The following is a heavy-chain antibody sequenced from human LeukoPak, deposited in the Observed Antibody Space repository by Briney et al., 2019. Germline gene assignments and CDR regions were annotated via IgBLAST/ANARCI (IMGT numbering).Heavy chain of an antibody. CDR1: AFTFSNYG. Sequence: GGSLRLSCAASAFTFSNYGMHWVRQAPGKGLEWVSFIGYDGSNTYYADSVKGRFTISRDNSQNTLYLQMNSLRAEDTAVYYCAKALINGYYRSDYYYYYMDVWGKGTTVTISS. CDR2: IGYDGSNT. D-gene: IGHD1-26*01. V-gene: IGHV3-30*02. J-gene: IGHJ6*03. CDR3: AKALINGYYRSDYYYYYMDV.